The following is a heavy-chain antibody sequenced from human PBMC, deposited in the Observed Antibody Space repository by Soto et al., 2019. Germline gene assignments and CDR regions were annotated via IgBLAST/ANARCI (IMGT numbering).Heavy chain of an antibody. CDR2: IYYSGST. Sequence: SETLSLACTVSGGSISSGGYYWSWIRQHPGKGLEWIGYIYYSGSTYYNPSLKSRVTISVDTSKNQFSLKLSSVTAADTAVYYCASGKPYYYYGMDDWGQGTTVTVSS. V-gene: IGHV4-31*03. CDR3: ASGKPYYYYGMDD. CDR1: GGSISSGGYY. D-gene: IGHD1-26*01. J-gene: IGHJ6*02.